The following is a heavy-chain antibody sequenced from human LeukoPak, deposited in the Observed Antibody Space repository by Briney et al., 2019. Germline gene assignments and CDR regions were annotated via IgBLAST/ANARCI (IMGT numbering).Heavy chain of an antibody. D-gene: IGHD3-10*01. Sequence: SGTLSLTCAVSGGSISSSNWWSWVRQPPGKGLEWIGEIYHSGSTNYNPSLKSRVTISVDKSKNQLSLKLSSVTAADTAVYYCASCTMVRGAHDAFDIWGQGTMVTVSS. V-gene: IGHV4-4*02. CDR1: GGSISSSNW. CDR2: IYHSGST. CDR3: ASCTMVRGAHDAFDI. J-gene: IGHJ3*02.